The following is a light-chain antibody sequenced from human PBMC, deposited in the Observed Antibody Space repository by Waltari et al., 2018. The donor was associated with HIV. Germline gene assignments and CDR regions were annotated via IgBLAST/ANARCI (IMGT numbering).Light chain of an antibody. CDR2: EVS. J-gene: IGLJ1*01. Sequence: QSALTQPASVSGSPGQSITISCTGTSSDVGGYNYVSCYQQHPGKAPKLMIYEVSNRPSGVSNRFSGSKSGNTASLTISGLQAEDDAYYYCSSYTSSSTPYVFGTGTKVTVL. V-gene: IGLV2-14*01. CDR3: SSYTSSSTPYV. CDR1: SSDVGGYNY.